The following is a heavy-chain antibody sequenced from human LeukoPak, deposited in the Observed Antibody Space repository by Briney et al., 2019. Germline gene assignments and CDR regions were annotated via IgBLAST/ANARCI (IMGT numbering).Heavy chain of an antibody. Sequence: GGSLRLSCAASGFTSSTYSMTWVRQAPGKGLEWVSSIYGSGERTFYAYSVRGRFTVYRDNSKNTLYLEMNSLRAEDTAVYFCAKDVVPDSGWDLDHWGQGTLVTVSS. CDR1: GFTSSTYS. J-gene: IGHJ4*02. CDR3: AKDVVPDSGWDLDH. V-gene: IGHV3-23*01. CDR2: IYGSGERT. D-gene: IGHD6-19*01.